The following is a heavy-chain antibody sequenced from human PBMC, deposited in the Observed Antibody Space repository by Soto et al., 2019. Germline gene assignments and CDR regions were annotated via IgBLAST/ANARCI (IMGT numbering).Heavy chain of an antibody. CDR2: IYYSGST. Sequence: SETLSLTCTVSGGSISSGDYYWSWIRQPPGKGLEWIGYIYYSGSTYYNPSLKSRVTTSLDTSKNQFSLKLSSVTAADTAVYFCARATTVTTSVFDYWGQGTLVTVSS. CDR1: GGSISSGDYY. V-gene: IGHV4-30-4*02. D-gene: IGHD4-17*01. J-gene: IGHJ4*02. CDR3: ARATTVTTSVFDY.